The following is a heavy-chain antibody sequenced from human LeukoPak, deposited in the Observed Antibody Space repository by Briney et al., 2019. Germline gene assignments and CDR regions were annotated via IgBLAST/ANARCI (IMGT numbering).Heavy chain of an antibody. V-gene: IGHV3-23*01. J-gene: IGHJ4*02. CDR1: GFTFSSYA. CDR3: AKDPALVGYDSSGYVDY. D-gene: IGHD3-22*01. CDR2: ISGSGGST. Sequence: GGSLRLSCAASGFTFSSYAMSWVRQAPGKGLEWVSAISGSGGSTYYADSVKGRFTISRDNSKNTLYLQMNSLRAEDTAVYYCAKDPALVGYDSSGYVDYWGQGTLVTASS.